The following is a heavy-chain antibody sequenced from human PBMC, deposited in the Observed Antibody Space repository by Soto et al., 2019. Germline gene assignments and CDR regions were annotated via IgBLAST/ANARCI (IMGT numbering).Heavy chain of an antibody. CDR1: GGSISSSSYY. J-gene: IGHJ3*02. CDR3: ARRLALWFGESDISPSAFDI. D-gene: IGHD3-10*01. CDR2: IYYSGST. V-gene: IGHV4-39*01. Sequence: QLQLQESGPGLVKPSETLSLTCTVSGGSISSSSYYWGWIRQPPGKGLEWIGSIYYSGSTYYNPSLKSRVTISVDTSTNQFSLKLSSVTAADTAVYYCARRLALWFGESDISPSAFDIWGQGTMVTVSS.